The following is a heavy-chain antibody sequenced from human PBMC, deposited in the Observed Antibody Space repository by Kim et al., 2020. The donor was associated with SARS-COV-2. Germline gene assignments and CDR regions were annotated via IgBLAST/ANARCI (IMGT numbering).Heavy chain of an antibody. V-gene: IGHV3-23*01. CDR1: GFTFSSYA. D-gene: IGHD3-22*01. J-gene: IGHJ4*02. Sequence: GGSLRLSCAASGFTFSSYAMSWVRQAPGKGLEWVSAISGSGGSTYYADSVKGRFTISRDNSKNTLYLQMNSLRAEDTAVYYCAKDLPFGGRDSSGYYYGPFDYWGQGTLVTVSS. CDR2: ISGSGGST. CDR3: AKDLPFGGRDSSGYYYGPFDY.